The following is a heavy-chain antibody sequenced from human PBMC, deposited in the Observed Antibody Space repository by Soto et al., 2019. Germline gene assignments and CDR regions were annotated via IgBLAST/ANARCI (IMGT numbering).Heavy chain of an antibody. CDR3: ARAHCSSTSCYAWIDP. J-gene: IGHJ5*02. CDR2: IIPIFGTA. Sequence: QVQLVQSGAEVKKPGSSVKVSCKASGGTFSSYAISWVRQAPGQGLEWMGGIIPIFGTANYAQKFQGRVTITADKSTSKADMEVSSLRSEDTAVYYCARAHCSSTSCYAWIDPWGQGTLVTVSS. D-gene: IGHD2-2*01. CDR1: GGTFSSYA. V-gene: IGHV1-69*06.